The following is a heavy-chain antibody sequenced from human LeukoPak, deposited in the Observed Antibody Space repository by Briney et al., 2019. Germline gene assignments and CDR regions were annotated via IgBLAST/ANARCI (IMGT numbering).Heavy chain of an antibody. Sequence: GGSLRLSCVASGFAFNDYAMNWVRQAPGKGLEWVSHINRDSTTIYYAESVKSRFTISRDNAKNSLYLQVSSLRAEDTAVYYCARYGSGSYYKDPFDYWGQGTLVTVSS. CDR1: GFAFNDYA. D-gene: IGHD3-10*01. CDR2: INRDSTTI. V-gene: IGHV3-48*01. J-gene: IGHJ4*02. CDR3: ARYGSGSYYKDPFDY.